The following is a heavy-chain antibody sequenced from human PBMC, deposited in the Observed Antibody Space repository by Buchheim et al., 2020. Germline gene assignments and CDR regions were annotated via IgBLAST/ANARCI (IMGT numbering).Heavy chain of an antibody. CDR2: ISSDGSRI. CDR3: ARENCPSTDCTNFDY. V-gene: IGHV3-74*01. Sequence: VQLVESGGGLVQPGGSLRLSCAASGFILRSYWMHWVRQDPGKGLVWVSRISSDGSRIYYADSVKGRFTISRDNAKHMVFLQMNSLRAEDTAVFYCARENCPSTDCTNFDYWGQGTL. CDR1: GFILRSYW. D-gene: IGHD2-2*01. J-gene: IGHJ4*02.